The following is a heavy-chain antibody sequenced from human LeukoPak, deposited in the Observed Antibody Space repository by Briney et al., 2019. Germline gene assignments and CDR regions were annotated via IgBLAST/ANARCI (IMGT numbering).Heavy chain of an antibody. CDR1: GYTFTGYY. D-gene: IGHD6-13*01. Sequence: GASVKVSCKASGYTFTGYYMHWVRQAPGQGLEWMGWINPNSGGTNYAQKFQGRVTMTRDTSISTAYMELSRLRSDDTAVYYCVRERRSWYWDWFDPWGQGTLVTVSS. CDR2: INPNSGGT. V-gene: IGHV1-2*02. J-gene: IGHJ5*02. CDR3: VRERRSWYWDWFDP.